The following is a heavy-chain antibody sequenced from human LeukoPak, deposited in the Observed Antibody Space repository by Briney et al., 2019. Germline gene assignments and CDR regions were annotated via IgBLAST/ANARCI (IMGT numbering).Heavy chain of an antibody. Sequence: SESLSLTCTVSGGSISSSSYDWGWIRQPPGEGLEWIGSIYDSGSTYYNPSLKSRVTISVDTSKNQFSLKLSSVTAADPAVYYCARRHTISQPHCSSTSCFHTFDYWGQGTLVTVSS. CDR1: GGSISSSSYD. CDR2: IYDSGST. J-gene: IGHJ4*02. V-gene: IGHV4-39*01. CDR3: ARRHTISQPHCSSTSCFHTFDY. D-gene: IGHD2-2*01.